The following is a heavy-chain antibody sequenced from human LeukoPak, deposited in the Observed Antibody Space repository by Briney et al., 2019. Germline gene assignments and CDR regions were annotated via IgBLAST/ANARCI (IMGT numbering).Heavy chain of an antibody. CDR3: AKDDDYYGSGSYSFDY. Sequence: GRSLRLSCAASGFTFSSYGMHWVRQAPGKGLEWVAVISYDGSNKYYADSVKGRFTISRDNSKNTLYLQMNSLRAEDAAVYYCAKDDDYYGSGSYSFDYWGQGTLVTVSS. CDR1: GFTFSSYG. V-gene: IGHV3-30*18. D-gene: IGHD3-10*01. CDR2: ISYDGSNK. J-gene: IGHJ4*02.